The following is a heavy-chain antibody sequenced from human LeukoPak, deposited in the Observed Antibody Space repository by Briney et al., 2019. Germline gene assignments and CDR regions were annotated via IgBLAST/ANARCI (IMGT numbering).Heavy chain of an antibody. CDR2: IYYSGST. CDR3: ARLRVWFGELDNSPFDY. J-gene: IGHJ4*02. V-gene: IGHV4-31*03. CDR1: GGSISSGGYY. Sequence: PSQTLSLTCTVSGGSISSGGYYWSWIRQHPGKGLEWIGYIYYSGSTYYNPSLKSRVTISVDTSKNQFSLKLSSVTAADTAVYYCARLRVWFGELDNSPFDYWGQGTLVTVSS. D-gene: IGHD3-10*01.